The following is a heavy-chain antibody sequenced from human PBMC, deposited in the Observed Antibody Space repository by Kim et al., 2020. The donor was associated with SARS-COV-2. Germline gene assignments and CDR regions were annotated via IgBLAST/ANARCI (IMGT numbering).Heavy chain of an antibody. V-gene: IGHV1-2*02. CDR3: ARDLAVAGRGGSDY. J-gene: IGHJ4*02. Sequence: QKFQGRVTMTRDTSISAAYMELSRLRSDDTAVYYCARDLAVAGRGGSDYWGQGTLVTVSS. D-gene: IGHD6-19*01.